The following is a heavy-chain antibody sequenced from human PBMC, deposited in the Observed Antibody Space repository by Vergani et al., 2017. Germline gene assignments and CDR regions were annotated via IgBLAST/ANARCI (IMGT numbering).Heavy chain of an antibody. CDR3: ARDLKRGMPYYFDY. J-gene: IGHJ4*02. CDR1: GYTFSNYY. CDR2: INPNSGGT. Sequence: QVQVVQSGAEVKKSGASVKVSCKTSGYTFSNYYMHWVRQAPGQGLEWMGIINPNSGGTNYAQKFQGRVTMTRDTSISTAYMELSRLRSDDTAVYYCARDLKRGMPYYFDYWGQGTLVTVSS. D-gene: IGHD2-2*01. V-gene: IGHV1-2*02.